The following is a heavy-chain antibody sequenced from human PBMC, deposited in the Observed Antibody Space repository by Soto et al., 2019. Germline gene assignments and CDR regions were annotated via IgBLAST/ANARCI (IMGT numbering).Heavy chain of an antibody. J-gene: IGHJ6*02. V-gene: IGHV4-34*01. CDR1: GGSFSGYY. CDR2: INHSGST. D-gene: IGHD6-6*01. Sequence: SETLSLTCAVYGGSFSGYYWSWIRQPPGKGLEWIGEINHSGSTNYNPSLKSRVTISVDTSKNQFSLKLSSVTAADTAVYYCARGAEYSSSSLAANYGMDVWGQGTTVTVSS. CDR3: ARGAEYSSSSLAANYGMDV.